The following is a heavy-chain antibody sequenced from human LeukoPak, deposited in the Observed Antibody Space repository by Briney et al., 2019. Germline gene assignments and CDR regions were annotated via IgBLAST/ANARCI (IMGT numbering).Heavy chain of an antibody. Sequence: ASVKVSCKASGYTFTGYYMHWVRQAPGQGHEWMGWINPNSGGTNYAQKFQGRVTMTRDKSIRTAYMELSRLTSDDTAVYYCARNIWFGESADAFDIWGQGIMVTVSS. CDR1: GYTFTGYY. J-gene: IGHJ3*02. CDR2: INPNSGGT. D-gene: IGHD3-10*01. CDR3: ARNIWFGESADAFDI. V-gene: IGHV1-2*02.